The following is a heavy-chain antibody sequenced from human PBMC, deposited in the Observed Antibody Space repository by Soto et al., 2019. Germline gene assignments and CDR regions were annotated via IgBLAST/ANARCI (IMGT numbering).Heavy chain of an antibody. CDR2: IYSGGST. CDR1: GFTVSSNY. Sequence: GGSLRLSCAASGFTVSSNYMSWVRQAPGKGLEWVSVIYSGGSTYYADSVKGRFTISRDNSKNTLYLQMNSLRAEDTAVYYCARDRVEYYYDSSGSDLYYYYGMDVWGQGTTVTVSS. CDR3: ARDRVEYYYDSSGSDLYYYYGMDV. V-gene: IGHV3-53*01. J-gene: IGHJ6*02. D-gene: IGHD3-22*01.